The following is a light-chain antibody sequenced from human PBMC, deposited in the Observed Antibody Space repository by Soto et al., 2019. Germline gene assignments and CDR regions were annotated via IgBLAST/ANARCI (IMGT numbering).Light chain of an antibody. Sequence: EIVLTQSPATLSLSPGERATLSCRASQSVSSYLAWYQQKPGQAPRLLIYDASNRATGIPARFSGSGSGTDLTLTTSSLEPEDFAVDYCQQPSNWPPTFGQGTKVEIK. CDR1: QSVSSY. CDR3: QQPSNWPPT. CDR2: DAS. V-gene: IGKV3-11*01. J-gene: IGKJ1*01.